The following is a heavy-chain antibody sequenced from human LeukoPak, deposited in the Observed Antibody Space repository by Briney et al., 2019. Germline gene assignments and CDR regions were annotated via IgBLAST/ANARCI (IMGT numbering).Heavy chain of an antibody. Sequence: SGTLSLTCRVSGGFLSNYNWNGIRQSAGKGLEWIGRIYISGSTDYNPSLKSRVTMSVDASKNEFSLRLNSVTAADSAVYYCARTSGRSWFYYYIDVWGKGTTVTVSS. CDR2: IYISGST. CDR1: GGFLSNYN. V-gene: IGHV4-4*07. J-gene: IGHJ6*03. D-gene: IGHD2-15*01. CDR3: ARTSGRSWFYYYIDV.